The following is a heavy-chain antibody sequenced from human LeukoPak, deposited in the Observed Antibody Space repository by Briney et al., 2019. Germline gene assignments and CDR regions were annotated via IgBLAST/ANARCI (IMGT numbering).Heavy chain of an antibody. Sequence: GGALRLSCAASGFTFNDYYMSWIRQAPGKGLEWLSYINIGGTNTHYADSVKGRFTISRDNAKKSLYLEMNNLRAEDTAVYYCATDGAGFDTWGQGVLVTVSS. CDR3: ATDGAGFDT. CDR1: GFTFNDYY. V-gene: IGHV3-11*01. CDR2: INIGGTNT. J-gene: IGHJ5*02.